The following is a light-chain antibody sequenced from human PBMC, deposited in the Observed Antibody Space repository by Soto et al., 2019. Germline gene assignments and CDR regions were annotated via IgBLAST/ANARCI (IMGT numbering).Light chain of an antibody. CDR1: QGIRYA. CDR3: QQRSNWPPIT. Sequence: DIQMTQSPSSLSASVGDRVTITCRASQGIRYALGWYQQKPGTAPKRLIYGASILQNGVPSRFGGSGSGTEFTLTISSLQPEDFATYYCQQRSNWPPITFGQGTRLEIK. CDR2: GAS. J-gene: IGKJ5*01. V-gene: IGKV1-17*01.